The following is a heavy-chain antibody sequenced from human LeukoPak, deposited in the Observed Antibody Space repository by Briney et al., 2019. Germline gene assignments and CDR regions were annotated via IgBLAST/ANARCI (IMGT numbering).Heavy chain of an antibody. CDR2: ISGSGGST. D-gene: IGHD4-11*01. CDR1: GFTFSSYA. Sequence: GGSLRLSCAASGFTFSSYAMSWVRQAPGKGLEWVSAISGSGGSTYYADSVKGRFTISRDNSKNTLSLQMNSLRAEDTAVYYCARGVDYSKIFDYWGQGTLVTVSS. V-gene: IGHV3-23*01. J-gene: IGHJ4*02. CDR3: ARGVDYSKIFDY.